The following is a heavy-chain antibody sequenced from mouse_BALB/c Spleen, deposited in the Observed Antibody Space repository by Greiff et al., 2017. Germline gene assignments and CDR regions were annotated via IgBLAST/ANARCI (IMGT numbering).Heavy chain of an antibody. CDR3: ARGDYYGSFAY. CDR1: GFTFSDYS. CDR2: ISDGGSYT. Sequence: EVQLVESGGGLVKPGGSLKLSCAASGFTFSDYSMYWVRQTPEKRLEWVATISDGGSYTYYPDSVKGRFTISRDNAKKNLYLQMSSLKSEDTAMYYCARGDYYGSFAYWGQGTLVTVSA. V-gene: IGHV5-4*02. D-gene: IGHD1-2*01. J-gene: IGHJ3*01.